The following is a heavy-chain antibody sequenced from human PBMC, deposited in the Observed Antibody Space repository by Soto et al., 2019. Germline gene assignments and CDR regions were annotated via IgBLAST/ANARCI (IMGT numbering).Heavy chain of an antibody. CDR1: GGSIGSGGHY. CDR2: IYYSGNT. D-gene: IGHD6-13*01. CDR3: ARRSYSFTWYLSPYLDY. V-gene: IGHV4-31*03. Sequence: SETLSLTCTVSGGSIGSGGHYWSWIRQHPGKGLEWIWYIYYSGNTYYNPSHKRRVTISVDTSKNQFALNLSCVTAADTAVSYCARRSYSFTWYLSPYLDYWGQGTVVTVSS. J-gene: IGHJ4*02.